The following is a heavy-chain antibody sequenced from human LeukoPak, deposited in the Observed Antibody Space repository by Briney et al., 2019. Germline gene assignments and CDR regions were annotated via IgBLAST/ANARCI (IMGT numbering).Heavy chain of an antibody. D-gene: IGHD6-13*01. CDR1: GYTFTSYY. V-gene: IGHV1-46*01. CDR3: ARGSIAAAGTFDY. J-gene: IGHJ4*02. CDR2: MNPSGGST. Sequence: GASVKVSCKASGYTFTSYYMHWVRQAPGQGLEWMGIMNPSGGSTSYAQKFQGRVNMTRELSTSTVYMELSSMISEATAVYYCARGSIAAAGTFDYWGQGTLVTVSS.